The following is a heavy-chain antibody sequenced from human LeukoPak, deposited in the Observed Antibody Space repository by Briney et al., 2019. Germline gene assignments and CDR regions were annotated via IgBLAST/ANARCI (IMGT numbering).Heavy chain of an antibody. Sequence: SETLSLTCTVSGGSISSYYWSWIRQPPGKGLEWIGYIYYSGSTNYNPSLKSRVTISVDTSKNQFSLKLSSVTAADTAIYYCARGQWLPVFDFWGQGTLVTVSS. CDR1: GGSISSYY. D-gene: IGHD3-22*01. J-gene: IGHJ4*02. CDR2: IYYSGST. V-gene: IGHV4-59*01. CDR3: ARGQWLPVFDF.